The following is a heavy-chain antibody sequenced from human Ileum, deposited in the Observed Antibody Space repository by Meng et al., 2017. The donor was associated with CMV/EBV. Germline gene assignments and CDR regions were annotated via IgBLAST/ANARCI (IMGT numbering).Heavy chain of an antibody. CDR1: GGSISY. J-gene: IGHJ4*02. CDR2: LYSSANT. Sequence: PETLSLTCTVSGGSISYCGWVRQPPGKGLEWIGSLYSSANTYYNPSLKSRVTMSINTSKTQFSLRLNSVTAADTAVYYCAKLGYMYDSRSGLLEPGHYFDYWGQGALVTVSS. CDR3: AKLGYMYDSRSGLLEPGHYFDY. D-gene: IGHD3-3*01. V-gene: IGHV4-39*07.